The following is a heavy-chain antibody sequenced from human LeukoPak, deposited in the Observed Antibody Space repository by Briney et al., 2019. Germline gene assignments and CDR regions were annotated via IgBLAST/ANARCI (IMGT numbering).Heavy chain of an antibody. CDR2: INHSGSA. Sequence: SETLSLTCAVYGGSFSGYYWSWIRQPPGKGLEWIGEINHSGSANYNPSLKSRVTISVDTSKNQFSLKLSSVTAADTAVYYCARKYSSSSYNWFDPWGQGTLVTVSS. D-gene: IGHD6-6*01. CDR3: ARKYSSSSYNWFDP. V-gene: IGHV4-34*01. CDR1: GGSFSGYY. J-gene: IGHJ5*02.